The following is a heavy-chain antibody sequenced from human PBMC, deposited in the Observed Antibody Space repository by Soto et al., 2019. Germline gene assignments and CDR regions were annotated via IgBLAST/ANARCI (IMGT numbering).Heavy chain of an antibody. CDR1: GFTFSSYA. Sequence: EVQLLESGGGLVQPGGSLRLSCAASGFTFSSYAMSWVRQAPGKGLECVSAISGSGGSTYYADSVKGRFTISRDNSKNTLYLQMNSLRAEDTAVYYCAKARYYGDYGPYFDYWGQGTLVTVSS. J-gene: IGHJ4*02. D-gene: IGHD4-17*01. CDR3: AKARYYGDYGPYFDY. CDR2: ISGSGGST. V-gene: IGHV3-23*01.